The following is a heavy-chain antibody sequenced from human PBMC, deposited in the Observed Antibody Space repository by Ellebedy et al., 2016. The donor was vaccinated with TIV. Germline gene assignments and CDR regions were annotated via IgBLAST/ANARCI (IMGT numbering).Heavy chain of an antibody. CDR2: IHYSGST. V-gene: IGHV4-39*01. CDR1: GGSISSSSYY. D-gene: IGHD4-17*01. CDR3: VRPQGMTTIFWYFDL. J-gene: IGHJ2*01. Sequence: MPSETLSLTCTVSGGSISSSSYYWGWIRQPPGKGLEWIGSIHYSGSTYYHPSLKSRVTISVDTSKNQFSLKLNSVTVADTAVYYCVRPQGMTTIFWYFDLWGRGTLVTVSS.